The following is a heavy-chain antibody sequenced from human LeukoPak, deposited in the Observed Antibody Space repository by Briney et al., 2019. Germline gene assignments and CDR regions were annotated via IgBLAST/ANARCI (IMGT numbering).Heavy chain of an antibody. CDR2: ISWNSGSI. J-gene: IGHJ4*02. CDR3: AKARVWFGELWDRTAESDY. D-gene: IGHD3-10*01. Sequence: GRSLRLSCAASGFTFDDYAMHWVRQAPGKGLEWVSGISWNSGSIGYADSVKGRFTISRDNAKNSLYLQMNRLRAEDTALYYCAKARVWFGELWDRTAESDYWGQGTLVTVSS. V-gene: IGHV3-9*01. CDR1: GFTFDDYA.